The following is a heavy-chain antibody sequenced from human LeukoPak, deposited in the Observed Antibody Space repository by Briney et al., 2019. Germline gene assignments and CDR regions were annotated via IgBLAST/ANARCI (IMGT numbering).Heavy chain of an antibody. V-gene: IGHV3-21*01. J-gene: IGHJ4*02. CDR1: GFTFSTHS. D-gene: IGHD1-14*01. Sequence: GGSLRLSCAASGFTFSTHSMSWVRQAPGKGLEWVSSIGGSSTSIYYAESVKGRFTISRDNAKNSLFLQMNSLRAEDTAVYYCARETSEAFDYWGRGTLVTVSS. CDR3: ARETSEAFDY. CDR2: IGGSSTSI.